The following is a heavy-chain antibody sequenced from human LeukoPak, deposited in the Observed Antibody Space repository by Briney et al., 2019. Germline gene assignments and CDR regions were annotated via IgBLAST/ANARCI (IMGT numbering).Heavy chain of an antibody. V-gene: IGHV4-59*01. J-gene: IGHJ5*02. Sequence: SQTLSLTCTVSGGSISSYYWSWIRQPPGKGPEWIGYIYYSGSTNYNPSLKSRVTISVDTSKNQFSLKLSSVTAADTAVYYCARGSRTNWFDPWGQGTLVTVSS. CDR2: IYYSGST. CDR3: ARGSRTNWFDP. CDR1: GGSISSYY.